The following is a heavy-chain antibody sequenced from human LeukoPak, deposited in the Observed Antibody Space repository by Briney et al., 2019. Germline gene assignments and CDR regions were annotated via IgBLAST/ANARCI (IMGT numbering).Heavy chain of an antibody. Sequence: GGSLRLSCAATTFTFRSYWMTWVRQAPGKGLEWVANIKQDGSVKYYVDSVRGRFTISRDNTKNTLYLQMNSLRVEDTAVYFCARGNVGIGFYWYFDLWGRGTLVTVSS. CDR2: IKQDGSVK. V-gene: IGHV3-7*03. CDR1: TFTFRSYW. D-gene: IGHD7-27*01. J-gene: IGHJ2*01. CDR3: ARGNVGIGFYWYFDL.